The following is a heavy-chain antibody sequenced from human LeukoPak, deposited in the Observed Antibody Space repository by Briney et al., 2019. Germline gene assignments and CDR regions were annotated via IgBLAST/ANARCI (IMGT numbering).Heavy chain of an antibody. V-gene: IGHV3-30*04. CDR2: ISYDGSNK. D-gene: IGHD3-10*01. CDR3: ASPMVRGVNRWFDP. CDR1: GFTFSSYA. Sequence: GGSLRLSCAASGFTFSSYAMHWVRQAPGKGLEWVAVISYDGSNKYYADSVKGRFTISRDNFKNTLYLQMDSLRAEDTAVYYCASPMVRGVNRWFDPWGQGTLVTVSS. J-gene: IGHJ5*02.